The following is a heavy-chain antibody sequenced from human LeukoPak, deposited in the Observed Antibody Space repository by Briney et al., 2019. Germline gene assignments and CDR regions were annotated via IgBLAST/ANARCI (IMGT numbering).Heavy chain of an antibody. J-gene: IGHJ4*02. D-gene: IGHD4-17*01. CDR3: ATTVTTERYFDY. CDR2: ISAYNGNT. CDR1: GYTFTSYG. Sequence: GASVKVSCKASGYTFTSYGISWVRQAPGQGLEWMGWISAYNGNTNYAQKLQGRVTLTTDTSTSTAYMELRSLRSDDTAVYYCATTVTTERYFDYWGQGTLVTVSS. V-gene: IGHV1-18*01.